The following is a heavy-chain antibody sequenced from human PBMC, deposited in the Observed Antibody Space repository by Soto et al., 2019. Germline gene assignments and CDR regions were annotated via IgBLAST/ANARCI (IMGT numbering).Heavy chain of an antibody. CDR3: ARDHLRQWQWLVL. V-gene: IGHV1-69*13. D-gene: IGHD6-19*01. J-gene: IGHJ4*02. CDR1: GGTFSSYA. Sequence: SVKVSFKASGGTFSSYAISWVRQAPGQGLEWMGGIIPIFGTANYAQKFQGRVTITADESTSTAYMELSSLRSEDTAVYYCARDHLRQWQWLVLWGQGTLVTVSS. CDR2: IIPIFGTA.